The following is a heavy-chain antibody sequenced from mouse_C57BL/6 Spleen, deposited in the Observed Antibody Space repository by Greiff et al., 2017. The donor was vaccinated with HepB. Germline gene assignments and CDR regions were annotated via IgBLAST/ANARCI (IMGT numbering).Heavy chain of an antibody. CDR1: GFTFSDYG. CDR3: ARNGYSYWYFDV. J-gene: IGHJ1*03. D-gene: IGHD2-3*01. V-gene: IGHV5-17*01. CDR2: ISSGSSTI. Sequence: EVKLMESGGGLVKPGGSLKLSCAASGFTFSDYGMHWVRQAPEKGLEWVAYISSGSSTIYYADTVKGRFTISRDNAKNTLFLQMTSLRSEDTAMYYCARNGYSYWYFDVWGTGTTVTVSS.